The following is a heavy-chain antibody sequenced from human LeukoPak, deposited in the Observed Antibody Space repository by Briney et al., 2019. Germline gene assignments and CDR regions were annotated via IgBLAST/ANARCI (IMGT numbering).Heavy chain of an antibody. D-gene: IGHD3-9*01. Sequence: GESLKISCKGSGYSFTSYWISWVRQMPGKGLEWMGRIDPSDSYTNYSPSLQGHVTISADKSISTAYLQWSSLKASDTAMYYCARHGPYYDILTGSTNWFDPWGQGTLVTVSS. CDR2: IDPSDSYT. CDR1: GYSFTSYW. J-gene: IGHJ5*02. V-gene: IGHV5-10-1*01. CDR3: ARHGPYYDILTGSTNWFDP.